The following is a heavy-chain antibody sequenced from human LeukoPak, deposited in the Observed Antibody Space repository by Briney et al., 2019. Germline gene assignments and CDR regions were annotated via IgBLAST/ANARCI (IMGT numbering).Heavy chain of an antibody. Sequence: GGSLRDSCAASGFTHIKYLMHGVGQARGKGGVWVLRISSYGSSTTYADSVKGRFTISRDNAQNPPYLQMNSLRAEDTAVYSCAREDSSGWLLEFWGQGTLVTVSS. CDR3: AREDSSGWLLEF. J-gene: IGHJ4*02. CDR2: ISSYGSST. V-gene: IGHV3-74*01. CDR1: GFTHIKYL. D-gene: IGHD6-19*01.